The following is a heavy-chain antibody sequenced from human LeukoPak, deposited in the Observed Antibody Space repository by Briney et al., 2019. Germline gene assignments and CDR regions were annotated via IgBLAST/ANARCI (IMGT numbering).Heavy chain of an antibody. V-gene: IGHV4-34*01. CDR3: ASHGYDSSGYDNSYFDY. Sequence: PSETLSLTCTVSGGSISGYYWSWIRQPPGKGLEWIGEINHSGSTNYNPSLKSRVTISVDTSKNQFSLKLGSVTAADTAVYYCASHGYDSSGYDNSYFDYWGQGTLVTVSS. CDR1: GGSISGYY. CDR2: INHSGST. D-gene: IGHD3-22*01. J-gene: IGHJ4*02.